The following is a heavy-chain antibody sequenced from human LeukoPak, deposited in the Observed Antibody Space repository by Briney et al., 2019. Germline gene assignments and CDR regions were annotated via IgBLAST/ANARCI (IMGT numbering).Heavy chain of an antibody. CDR2: ISWNSDTI. CDR1: GFIFSNYA. D-gene: IGHD1-26*01. V-gene: IGHV3-9*01. CDR3: AKDISGTYLAALDY. Sequence: GASLRLSCAASGFIFSNYAMHWVRQAPGKGLEWVSGISWNSDTIGYVDSVKGRFTISRDNAKNSLYLQMNSLRAEDTALYYCAKDISGTYLAALDYWGQGTLVTVSS. J-gene: IGHJ4*02.